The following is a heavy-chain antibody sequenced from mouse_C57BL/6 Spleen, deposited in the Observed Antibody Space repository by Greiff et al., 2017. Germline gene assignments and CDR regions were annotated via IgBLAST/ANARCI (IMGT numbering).Heavy chain of an antibody. CDR3: ARGGYYGSSSYWYFDV. CDR2: IYPRSGNT. D-gene: IGHD1-1*01. CDR1: GYTFTSYG. J-gene: IGHJ1*03. Sequence: LVESGAELARPGASVKLSCKASGYTFTSYGISWVKQRTGQGLEWIGEIYPRSGNTYYNEKFKGKDTLTADKSSSTAYMELRSLTSEDSAVYFCARGGYYGSSSYWYFDVWGTGTTVTVSS. V-gene: IGHV1-81*01.